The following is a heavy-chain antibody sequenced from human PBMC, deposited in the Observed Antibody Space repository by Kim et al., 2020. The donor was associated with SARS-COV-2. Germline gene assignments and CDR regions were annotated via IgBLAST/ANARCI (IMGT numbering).Heavy chain of an antibody. J-gene: IGHJ4*02. CDR1: GASISSSYW. CDR3: AKVRYRYFKWLDY. CDR2: IDDGAST. D-gene: IGHD5-18*01. V-gene: IGHV4-4*02. Sequence: SETLSLTCAVSGASISSSYWWSFVRQPPGKGLEWIGNIDDGASTNYNPSLKGRVTISIDKAKNPFSLKMNSVTAADTAVYYCAKVRYRYFKWLDYWGQGTLVTVSS.